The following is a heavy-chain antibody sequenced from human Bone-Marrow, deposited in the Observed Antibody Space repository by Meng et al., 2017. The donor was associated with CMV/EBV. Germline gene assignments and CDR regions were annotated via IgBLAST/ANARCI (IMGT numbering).Heavy chain of an antibody. D-gene: IGHD3-3*01. CDR1: GFTFSSYS. CDR3: ARAATGSGYYGDYYYGMDG. J-gene: IGHJ6*02. CDR2: ISSSSSYI. V-gene: IGHV3-21*05. Sequence: GESLKISCAASGFTFSSYSMNWVRQAPGKGLEWVSYISSSSSYIYYADSVKGRFTISRDNAKNSLYLQMNSLRAEDTAVYFCARAATGSGYYGDYYYGMDGWGQGTTVTFSS.